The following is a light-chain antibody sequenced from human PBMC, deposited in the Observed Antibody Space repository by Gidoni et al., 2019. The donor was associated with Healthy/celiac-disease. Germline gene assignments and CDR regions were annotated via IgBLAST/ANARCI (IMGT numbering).Light chain of an antibody. CDR2: GAS. CDR3: QQYGSSPNT. V-gene: IGKV3-20*01. CDR1: QSVSSSY. Sequence: EIALTQSPGTLSLSPGESATLSCRASQSVSSSYLAWYQQKPGQAPRLLIYGASSRATGIPDRFSGSGSGTDFTLTISRLEPEDFAVYYCQQYGSSPNTFGQGTKLEIK. J-gene: IGKJ2*01.